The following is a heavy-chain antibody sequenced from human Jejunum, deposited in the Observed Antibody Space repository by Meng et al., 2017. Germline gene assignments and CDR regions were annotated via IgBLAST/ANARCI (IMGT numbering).Heavy chain of an antibody. D-gene: IGHD3-10*01. Sequence: QVHLWQSGAEVKKPGASLNVSCNASGYTLTGHFMHWVRQAPGQGLEWMGRINPVSGATDYAQKFQGRVTMTVDTSITIAFMELSSLTSDDTAVYYCTRDKDGANFDYWGQGSLVTVSS. J-gene: IGHJ4*02. CDR2: INPVSGAT. V-gene: IGHV1-2*06. CDR3: TRDKDGANFDY. CDR1: GYTLTGHF.